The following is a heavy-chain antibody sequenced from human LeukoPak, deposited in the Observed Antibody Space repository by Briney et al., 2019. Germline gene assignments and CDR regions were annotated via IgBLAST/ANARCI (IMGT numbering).Heavy chain of an antibody. CDR2: IKSKADGGTT. J-gene: IGHJ4*02. Sequence: GGSLRLSCAASGFTFSHAWMSWVRQAPGKGLEWVGRIKSKADGGTTDYAAPVKGRFTISRGDSKNTLYLQMNSLKTEDTAVYYCSTLSGGDSSNYWGQGTLVTVSS. CDR1: GFTFSHAW. V-gene: IGHV3-15*01. D-gene: IGHD2-21*02. CDR3: STLSGGDSSNY.